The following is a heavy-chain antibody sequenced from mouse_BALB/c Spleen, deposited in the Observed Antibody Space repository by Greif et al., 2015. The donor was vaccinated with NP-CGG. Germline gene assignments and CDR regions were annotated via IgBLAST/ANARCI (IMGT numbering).Heavy chain of an antibody. CDR3: AKSGDYDNSFDY. Sequence: VQLQQSGSVLVRPGASVKLSCKASGYTFTNSWMHWAKQRPGQGLEWIGEIHPNSGNVNYNEKFKGKATLTVDTSSSTAYVDLSSLTSGDSAVFYCAKSGDYDNSFDYWGQGTTLTVSS. CDR2: IHPNSGNV. J-gene: IGHJ2*01. V-gene: IGHV1S130*01. CDR1: GYTFTNSW. D-gene: IGHD2-4*01.